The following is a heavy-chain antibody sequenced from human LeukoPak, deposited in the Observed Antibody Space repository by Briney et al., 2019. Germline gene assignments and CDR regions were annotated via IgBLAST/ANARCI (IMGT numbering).Heavy chain of an antibody. J-gene: IGHJ6*03. CDR1: GFTFSGSA. CDR2: IRSKANSYAT. CDR3: TRRVAATWSLYYYYYMDV. V-gene: IGHV3-73*01. D-gene: IGHD6-13*01. Sequence: RGSLRLSCAASGFTFSGSAMHWVRQASGKGLEWVGRIRSKANSYATAYAASVKGRFTISGDDSKNTAYLQMNSLKTEDTAVYYCTRRVAATWSLYYYYYMDVWGKGTTVTVSS.